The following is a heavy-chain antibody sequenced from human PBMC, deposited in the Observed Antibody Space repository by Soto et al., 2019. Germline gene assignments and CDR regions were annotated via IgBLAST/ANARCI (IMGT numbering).Heavy chain of an antibody. CDR3: ARRPKGLWFDP. CDR2: IYYSGST. V-gene: IGHV4-59*08. Sequence: SETQSLTSPVSGGSSGNYYWSWIRPPPGKGLEWIGYIYYSGSTNYNPSLKSRVTISVDTSKNQFSLKLSSVTAADTAVYYCARRPKGLWFDPWGQGTLVTVSS. CDR1: GGSSGNYY. J-gene: IGHJ5*01.